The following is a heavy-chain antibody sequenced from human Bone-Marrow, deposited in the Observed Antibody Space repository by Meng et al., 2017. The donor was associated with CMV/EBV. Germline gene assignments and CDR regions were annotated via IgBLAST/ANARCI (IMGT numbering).Heavy chain of an antibody. Sequence: ASVKVSCKASGGTFSSYAISWVRQAPGQGLEWMGIINPSGGSTSYAQKFQGRVTMTRDTSTSTVYMELSSLRSEDTAVYYCARGRSSSWSDWFDPWGQGTLVTVSS. V-gene: IGHV1-46*01. CDR2: INPSGGST. CDR3: ARGRSSSWSDWFDP. D-gene: IGHD6-6*01. J-gene: IGHJ5*02. CDR1: GGTFSSYA.